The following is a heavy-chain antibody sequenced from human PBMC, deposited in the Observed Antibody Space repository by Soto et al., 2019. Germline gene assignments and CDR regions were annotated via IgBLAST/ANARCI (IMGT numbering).Heavy chain of an antibody. V-gene: IGHV1-69*01. Sequence: QVQLVQSGAEVKKPGSSVQVSCKASGGGNLRDYRTTWVRQAPGQGLEWVGGIIPKLGSANYAQNFQGRVTITADESTSTVYMELQSLSSEDTAVYYCAGGGGGYNFGAVYWGQRTPVTVSS. CDR1: GGGNLRDYR. D-gene: IGHD5-12*01. CDR3: AGGGGGYNFGAVY. CDR2: IIPKLGSA. J-gene: IGHJ4*02.